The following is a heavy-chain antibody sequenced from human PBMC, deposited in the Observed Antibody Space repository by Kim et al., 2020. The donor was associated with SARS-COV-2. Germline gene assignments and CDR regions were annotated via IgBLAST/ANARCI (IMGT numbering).Heavy chain of an antibody. CDR2: INVGNGNT. D-gene: IGHD3-22*01. CDR1: GYTFTNYV. CDR3: AMPYTDESIGYYRGDYYNYGMDV. V-gene: IGHV1-3*01. J-gene: IGHJ6*04. Sequence: ASVKVSCKASGYTFTNYVMNWVRQAPGQRLEWMGWINVGNGNTKYSQKFQGRVTITRDTSATTAYMKLSSLRSEDTAVYYCAMPYTDESIGYYRGDYYNYGMDVWGAGTTVSVSP.